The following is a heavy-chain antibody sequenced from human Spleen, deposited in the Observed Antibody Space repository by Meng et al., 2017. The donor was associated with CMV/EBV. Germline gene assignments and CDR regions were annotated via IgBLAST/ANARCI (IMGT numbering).Heavy chain of an antibody. V-gene: IGHV3-30-3*01. J-gene: IGHJ5*02. CDR3: ARGGDCTTTNCYSGWFDP. CDR1: GFTFRNYA. CDR2: ISYDVTNM. Sequence: GGSLRLSCAASGFTFRNYAMHWVRQAPGKGLEWVAVISYDVTNMQYVDSVRGRFTISRDNSKNTLYLQMSSLRADDTAVYYCARGGDCTTTNCYSGWFDPWGQGTLVTVSS. D-gene: IGHD2-2*02.